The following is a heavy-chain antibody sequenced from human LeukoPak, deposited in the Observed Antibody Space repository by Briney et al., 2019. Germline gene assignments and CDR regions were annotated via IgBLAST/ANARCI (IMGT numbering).Heavy chain of an antibody. CDR2: IGSNRGGT. Sequence: GRAMTLSCAASGFTLSSYSMHWVRQDPAAGREYAAAIGSNRGGTYNANSVKSSYTISTDNSKNTLYLQICSLRAADMGVYYCAREPNTDMATWAFDYWGQGTPVTVSS. J-gene: IGHJ4*02. V-gene: IGHV3-64*01. D-gene: IGHD5-18*01. CDR1: GFTLSSYS. CDR3: AREPNTDMATWAFDY.